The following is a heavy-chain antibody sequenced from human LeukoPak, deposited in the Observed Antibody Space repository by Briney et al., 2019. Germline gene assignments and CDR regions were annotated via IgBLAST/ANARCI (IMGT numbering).Heavy chain of an antibody. CDR3: ARVSGRFTWYFDL. Sequence: SETLSLTCTVSSGSISTSNYYWGWVRQPPGKALEWIGNIFYSGSTYYSPSLKSRVTISLDTSRNQFSLKLSSVTAADTAVYYCARVSGRFTWYFDLWGRGTLVTVSS. V-gene: IGHV4-39*07. J-gene: IGHJ2*01. CDR1: SGSISTSNYY. CDR2: IFYSGST.